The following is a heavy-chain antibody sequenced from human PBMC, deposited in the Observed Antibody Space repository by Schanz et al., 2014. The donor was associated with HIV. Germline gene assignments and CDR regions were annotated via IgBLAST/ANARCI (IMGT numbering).Heavy chain of an antibody. D-gene: IGHD5-18*01. V-gene: IGHV1-18*04. J-gene: IGHJ4*02. CDR1: GYTFTDYY. Sequence: QVQLVQSGAEVKKPGASVKVSCKASGYTFTDYYIHWVRQAPGQGLEWMGWISAYNGDTNYAEKFQGRIRMTTDRSTIAYMDVTSLTSDDTAVYFCARDSPYSYGLGPLDYWGQGTLVSVSS. CDR3: ARDSPYSYGLGPLDY. CDR2: ISAYNGDT.